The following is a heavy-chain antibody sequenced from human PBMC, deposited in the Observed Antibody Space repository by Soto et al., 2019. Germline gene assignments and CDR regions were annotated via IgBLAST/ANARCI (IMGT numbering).Heavy chain of an antibody. CDR2: IWYDGSYK. J-gene: IGHJ4*02. V-gene: IGHV3-33*06. CDR3: AKDEGRYTYGLRDC. Sequence: QAGGSLRLSCAASGFTFSNYGMHWVRQAPGKGLEWVAVIWYDGSYKYYADSVKGRFTISRDNSRTTLYLQMNSLRAEDTAVYYCAKDEGRYTYGLRDCWGQGTLVTVSS. CDR1: GFTFSNYG. D-gene: IGHD5-18*01.